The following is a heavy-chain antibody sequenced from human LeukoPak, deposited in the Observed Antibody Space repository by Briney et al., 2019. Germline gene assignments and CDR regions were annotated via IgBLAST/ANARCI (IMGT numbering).Heavy chain of an antibody. J-gene: IGHJ4*02. D-gene: IGHD4-17*01. Sequence: SETLSLTCTVSGDSISSYYWSWIRQPPGKGLEWMGYINYSGNTNYNPSLKSRVTISVDTAKNQFSLRLTSVTAADTAVYYYAREGRQDYVYFDCWGQGTLVTVSS. CDR1: GDSISSYY. CDR2: INYSGNT. V-gene: IGHV4-59*01. CDR3: AREGRQDYVYFDC.